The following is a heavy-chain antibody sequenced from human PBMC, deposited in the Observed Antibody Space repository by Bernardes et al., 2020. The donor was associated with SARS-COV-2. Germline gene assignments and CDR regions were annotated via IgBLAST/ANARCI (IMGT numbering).Heavy chain of an antibody. CDR1: GFTFSNYD. CDR3: VIRTTSFDF. CDR2: IGVPGDT. D-gene: IGHD2-21*01. V-gene: IGHV3-13*01. Sequence: GGSLRLSCAASGFTFSNYDMHWVRQAAGKGLEWVSTIGVPGDTYYPHSVKGRFTISSDNAKNSLFLQMSSLTAGDTAVYYCVIRTTSFDFWGQGTLVTVSS. J-gene: IGHJ4*02.